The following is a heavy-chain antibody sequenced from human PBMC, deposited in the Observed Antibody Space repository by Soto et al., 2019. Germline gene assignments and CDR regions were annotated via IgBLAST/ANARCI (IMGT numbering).Heavy chain of an antibody. D-gene: IGHD2-15*01. CDR3: ARSEWAVVVAATKYYYYGMDV. CDR1: GGTFSSYA. CDR2: IIPIFGTA. V-gene: IGHV1-69*01. J-gene: IGHJ6*02. Sequence: QVQLVQSGAEVKKPGSSVKVSCKASGGTFSSYAISWVRQAPGQGLEWMGGIIPIFGTANYAQKFQGRVTITADESPSTAYMELSSLRSEDTAVYYCARSEWAVVVAATKYYYYGMDVWGQGTTVTVSS.